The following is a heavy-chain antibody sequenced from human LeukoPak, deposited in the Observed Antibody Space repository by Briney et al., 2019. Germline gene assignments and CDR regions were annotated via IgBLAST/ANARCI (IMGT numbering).Heavy chain of an antibody. D-gene: IGHD2-15*01. CDR3: ASRDQSCSGSRCYPIDY. CDR2: VWYDGSNQ. J-gene: IGHJ4*02. Sequence: GGSLRLSCAASGFPFSGSGMHWVRQAPGKGLEWVAIVWYDGSNQYYADSVKGRFTISRDNSKNTVDLQMNSLRVEDTAVYYCASRDQSCSGSRCYPIDYWGQGTLVTVSS. CDR1: GFPFSGSG. V-gene: IGHV3-33*01.